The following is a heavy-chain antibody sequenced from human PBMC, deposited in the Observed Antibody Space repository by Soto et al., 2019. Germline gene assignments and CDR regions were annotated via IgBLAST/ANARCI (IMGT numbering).Heavy chain of an antibody. Sequence: GESLKISCQGSGYAFSSYWIAWVRQMPGKGLEWMGIIYPGDSDTRYSPSFQGQVTISADKSINTAFLQWSSLKASDTAMYYCARGLGYEHYYGMDVWGQGTTVTVSS. CDR3: ARGLGYEHYYGMDV. CDR1: GYAFSSYW. CDR2: IYPGDSDT. J-gene: IGHJ6*02. V-gene: IGHV5-51*01. D-gene: IGHD5-12*01.